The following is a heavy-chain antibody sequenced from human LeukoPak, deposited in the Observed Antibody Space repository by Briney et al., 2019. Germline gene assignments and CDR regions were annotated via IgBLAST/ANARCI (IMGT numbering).Heavy chain of an antibody. CDR3: AKGAYDYIEMGYFVL. CDR2: ISASSGST. D-gene: IGHD5-12*01. CDR1: GFTLSNSA. J-gene: IGHJ4*02. Sequence: GGSLRLSCAASGFTLSNSAMSWVRQAPGKGLEWVSLISASSGSTFYADSVKGRFTISRDTSKKTLYLQMNSLRDEDRAVYYCAKGAYDYIEMGYFVLWGGGTRVSVSS. V-gene: IGHV3-23*01.